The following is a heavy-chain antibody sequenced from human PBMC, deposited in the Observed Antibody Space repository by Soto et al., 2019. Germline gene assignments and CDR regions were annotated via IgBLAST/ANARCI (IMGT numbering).Heavy chain of an antibody. V-gene: IGHV3-23*01. D-gene: IGHD3-22*01. CDR2: ISSSGSSI. J-gene: IGHJ4*02. CDR1: GFTFSRYA. CDR3: ARDRYYDGSGYYFAFDS. Sequence: EVHVLESGGGLVQPGGSLRLSCAASGFTFSRYAMTWVRQAPGKGLEWVSVISSSGSSIYYAASVKGRFTISRDNSKNTLYLQMNSLRAEDTAVYYCARDRYYDGSGYYFAFDSWGQGTLVTVSS.